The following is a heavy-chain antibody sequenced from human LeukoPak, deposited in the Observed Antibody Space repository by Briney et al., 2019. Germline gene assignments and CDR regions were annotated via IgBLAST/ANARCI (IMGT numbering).Heavy chain of an antibody. CDR2: ISSSGNTI. J-gene: IGHJ6*02. CDR3: ARDSLVRGYYYGMDV. D-gene: IGHD3-10*01. V-gene: IGHV3-48*01. CDR1: GFTFSSYS. Sequence: GGSLRLSCAASGFTFSSYSMNWVRQAPGKGLEWVSYISSSGNTIYHADSVKGRFTISRDNAKNSLYLQMNSLRAEDTAVYYCARDSLVRGYYYGMDVWGQGTTVTVSS.